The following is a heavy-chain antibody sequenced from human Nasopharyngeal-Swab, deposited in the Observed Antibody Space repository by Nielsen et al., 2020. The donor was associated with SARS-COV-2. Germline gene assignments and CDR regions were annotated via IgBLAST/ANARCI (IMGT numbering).Heavy chain of an antibody. J-gene: IGHJ5*02. CDR3: ATGPAVGATPWFDP. Sequence: ASVKVSCKVSGYTLTELSMHWVRQAPGKGLEWMGGFDPEDGETIYAQKFQGRATMTEDTSTDTAYMELSSLRSEDTAVYYCATGPAVGATPWFDPWGQGTLVTVSS. CDR2: FDPEDGET. D-gene: IGHD1-26*01. V-gene: IGHV1-24*01. CDR1: GYTLTELS.